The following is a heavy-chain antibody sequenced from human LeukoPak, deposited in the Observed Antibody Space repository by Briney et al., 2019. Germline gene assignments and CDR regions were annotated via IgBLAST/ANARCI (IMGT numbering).Heavy chain of an antibody. CDR2: INHSGST. J-gene: IGHJ4*02. CDR3: ARCGPARGIDY. Sequence: SETLSLTCAVYGGSFSGYYWSWIRQPPGKGLEWIGEINHSGSTNYNPSLKSRVTISVDTSKNQFSLKLSSVTAADTAVYYCARCGPARGIDYWGQGTLVTVSS. D-gene: IGHD2-2*01. CDR1: GGSFSGYY. V-gene: IGHV4-34*01.